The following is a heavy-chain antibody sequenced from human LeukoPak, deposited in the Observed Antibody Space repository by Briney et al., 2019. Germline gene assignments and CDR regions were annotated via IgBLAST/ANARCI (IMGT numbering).Heavy chain of an antibody. Sequence: SETLSLTCTVSGGSISSYYWSWIRQPPGKGPEWIGYIYYSGSTNYNPSLKSRVTISVDTSKNQFSLKLSSVTAADTAVYYCARDSFTFGGVITPLDIWGQGTMVTVSS. CDR3: ARDSFTFGGVITPLDI. CDR2: IYYSGST. V-gene: IGHV4-59*01. D-gene: IGHD3-16*01. CDR1: GGSISSYY. J-gene: IGHJ3*02.